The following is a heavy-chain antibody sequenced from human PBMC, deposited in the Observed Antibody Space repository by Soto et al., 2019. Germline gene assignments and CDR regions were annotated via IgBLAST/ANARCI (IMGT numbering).Heavy chain of an antibody. D-gene: IGHD3-3*01. J-gene: IGHJ6*03. CDR3: ARAVRFLEWFPTSLYYYYYHMDV. CDR1: GYTFTNYH. V-gene: IGHV1-8*02. CDR2: MNPNSGNT. Sequence: KTPPASVKVSCKASGYTFTNYHMHWVRQAPGHGLEWMGWMNPNSGNTGYAQKFQGRVTMNRNTSISTAYMELSSLRSEDTAVYYCARAVRFLEWFPTSLYYYYYHMDVWGKGTTVTV.